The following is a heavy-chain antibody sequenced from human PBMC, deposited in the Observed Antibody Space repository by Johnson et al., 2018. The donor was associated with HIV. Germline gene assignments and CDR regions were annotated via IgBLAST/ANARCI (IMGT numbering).Heavy chain of an antibody. Sequence: VQLVESGGGLVKPGDSLRLSCTASGFRFSNAWMGWVRQAPGKGLDWVTVISYDGSNKYYADPVKGRFTISRDNSKNTLHLQMNSLRAEDTAVYYCARPLSSGLGFDAFDIWGQGTMVTVSS. J-gene: IGHJ3*02. CDR1: GFRFSNAW. CDR2: ISYDGSNK. CDR3: ARPLSSGLGFDAFDI. D-gene: IGHD3-22*01. V-gene: IGHV3-30-3*01.